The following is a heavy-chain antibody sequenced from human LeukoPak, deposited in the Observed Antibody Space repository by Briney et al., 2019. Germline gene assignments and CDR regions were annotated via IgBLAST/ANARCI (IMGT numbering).Heavy chain of an antibody. CDR1: GGSFSGYY. CDR3: ARAQGWNYYGSGSYYSYFDY. D-gene: IGHD3-10*01. J-gene: IGHJ4*02. V-gene: IGHV4-34*01. Sequence: PSETLSLTCAVYGGSFSGYYWSWLRQPPGKGLEWIGEINHSGSTNYNPSLTSRVTISVDTSKNQFSLKLSSVTAADTAVYYCARAQGWNYYGSGSYYSYFDYWGQGTLVTVSS. CDR2: INHSGST.